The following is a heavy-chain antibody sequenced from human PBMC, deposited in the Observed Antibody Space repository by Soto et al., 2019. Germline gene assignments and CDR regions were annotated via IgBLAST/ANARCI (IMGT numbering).Heavy chain of an antibody. D-gene: IGHD2-2*01. V-gene: IGHV3-30-3*01. CDR3: AGDIVVVPAAGTLFDY. CDR1: GFTFSSYA. Sequence: SLRLSCAASGFTFSSYAMHWVRQAPGEGLERVAVISYDGSNKYYADSVKGRFTISRDNSKNTLYLQMNSLRAEDTAVYYCAGDIVVVPAAGTLFDYWGQGTLVTVSS. CDR2: ISYDGSNK. J-gene: IGHJ4*02.